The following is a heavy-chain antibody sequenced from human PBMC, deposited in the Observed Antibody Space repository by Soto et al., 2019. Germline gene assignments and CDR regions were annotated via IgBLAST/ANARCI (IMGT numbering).Heavy chain of an antibody. CDR1: GGTFSSYA. CDR2: IIPIFGTA. D-gene: IGHD2-8*01. Sequence: GASVKVSCKASGGTFSSYAISWVRQAPGQGLEWMGGIIPIFGTANYAQKFQGRVTITADESTSTAYMELSSLRSEDTAVYYCAREHHCTNGVCDYYGMDVWGQGTTVTVSS. J-gene: IGHJ6*02. CDR3: AREHHCTNGVCDYYGMDV. V-gene: IGHV1-69*13.